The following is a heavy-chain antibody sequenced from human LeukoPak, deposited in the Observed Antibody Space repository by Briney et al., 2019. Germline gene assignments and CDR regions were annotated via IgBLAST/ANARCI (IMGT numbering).Heavy chain of an antibody. V-gene: IGHV3-43*01. Sequence: GGSLRLSCAASGFTFDDYTMHWVRQAPGKGLEWVSLISWDGGSTYYTDSVKGRFTISRDNSKNSLYLQMSSLRTEDTALYYCSKARETYTFDYWGQGTLVTVSS. CDR1: GFTFDDYT. D-gene: IGHD1-1*01. CDR3: SKARETYTFDY. J-gene: IGHJ4*02. CDR2: ISWDGGST.